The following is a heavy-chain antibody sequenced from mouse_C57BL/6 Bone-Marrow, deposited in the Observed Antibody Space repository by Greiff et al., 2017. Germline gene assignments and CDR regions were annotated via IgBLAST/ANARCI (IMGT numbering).Heavy chain of an antibody. CDR3: ARVYDHGSSLYWYFDV. V-gene: IGHV1-81*01. J-gene: IGHJ1*03. D-gene: IGHD1-1*01. Sequence: QVQLQQSGAELARPGASVKLSCKASGYTFTSYGISWVKQRTGQGLEWIGEIYPRSGNTYYNEKFKGKATLTADKSSSTAYMELRSLTSEDCAVYCVARVYDHGSSLYWYFDVWGTGTTVTVSS. CDR1: GYTFTSYG. CDR2: IYPRSGNT.